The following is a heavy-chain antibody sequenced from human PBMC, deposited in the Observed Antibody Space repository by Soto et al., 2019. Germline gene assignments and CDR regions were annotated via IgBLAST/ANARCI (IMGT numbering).Heavy chain of an antibody. CDR2: IFGSGAPT. J-gene: IGHJ3*01. Sequence: EVQLLESGGGLVQPGGSLRLSCAASGFTFSHYAMSWVRQSPGKGLQWVSTIFGSGAPTHYADSVKGRFGISRDNSNNMLFLEMNSLKDEDTAVYYCTREASSWGFAFDLWGQGIRVAVSS. CDR3: TREASSWGFAFDL. V-gene: IGHV3-23*01. D-gene: IGHD3-16*01. CDR1: GFTFSHYA.